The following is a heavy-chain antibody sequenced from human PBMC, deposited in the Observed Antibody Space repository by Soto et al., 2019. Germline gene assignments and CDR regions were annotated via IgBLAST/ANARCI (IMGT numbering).Heavy chain of an antibody. J-gene: IGHJ2*01. CDR1: GYTFTSYY. CDR2: INPSGGST. V-gene: IGHV1-46*01. D-gene: IGHD3-22*01. Sequence: QVQLVQSGAEVKKAGASVKVSCKASGYTFTSYYMHWVRQAPGQGLEWMGIINPSGGSTSYAQKFQGRVTMTRDTSTSTVYMELSSLRSEDTAMYYCARDLGAYYYDSSGYAENWYFDLWGRGTLVTVSS. CDR3: ARDLGAYYYDSSGYAENWYFDL.